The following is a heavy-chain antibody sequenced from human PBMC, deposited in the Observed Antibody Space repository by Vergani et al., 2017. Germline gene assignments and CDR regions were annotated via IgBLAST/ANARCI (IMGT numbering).Heavy chain of an antibody. CDR2: IWYDGSNK. J-gene: IGHJ4*02. CDR1: GFTFSSYG. Sequence: VQLVESGGGVVQPGRSLRLSCAASGFTFSSYGMHWVRQAPGKGLEWVAVIWYDGSNKYYADSVKGRFTISRDNSKNTLYLQMNSLRAEDTAVYYCASLGRGDLGSGASNYWGQGTLVTVSS. D-gene: IGHD3-10*01. CDR3: ASLGRGDLGSGASNY. V-gene: IGHV3-33*01.